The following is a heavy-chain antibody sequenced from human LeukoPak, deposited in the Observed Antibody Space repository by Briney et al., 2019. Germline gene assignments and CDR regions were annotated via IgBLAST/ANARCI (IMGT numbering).Heavy chain of an antibody. CDR3: AREKTTKTYNFDWLRVYDP. CDR2: INPSGGST. Sequence: ASVKVSCKASGYTFTSYYIHWVRQAPGQGLEWMGIINPSGGSTSYAQKFQGRVTMTRDTSTSTVYMELSSLRSEDTAVYYCAREKTTKTYNFDWLRVYDPWGQGTLVTVSS. J-gene: IGHJ5*02. CDR1: GYTFTSYY. V-gene: IGHV1-46*01. D-gene: IGHD3-9*01.